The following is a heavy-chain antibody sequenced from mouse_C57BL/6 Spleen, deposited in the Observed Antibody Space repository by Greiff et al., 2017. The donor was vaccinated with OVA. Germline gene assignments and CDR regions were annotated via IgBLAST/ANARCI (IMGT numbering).Heavy chain of an antibody. V-gene: IGHV1-52*01. CDR1: GYTFTSYW. J-gene: IGHJ4*01. CDR3: ARSGNYDWYAMDY. D-gene: IGHD2-4*01. CDR2: IDPSDSET. Sequence: QVQLQQSGAELVRPGSSVKLSCKASGYTFTSYWMHWVKQRPIQGLEWIGNIDPSDSETHYNQKFKDKATLTVDKSSSTAYMQLSSLTSEDSAVYYCARSGNYDWYAMDYWGQGTSVTVSS.